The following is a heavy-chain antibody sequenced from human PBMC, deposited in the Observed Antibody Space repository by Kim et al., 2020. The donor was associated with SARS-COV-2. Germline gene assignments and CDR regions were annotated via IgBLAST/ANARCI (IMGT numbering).Heavy chain of an antibody. CDR2: ISWNSGSI. D-gene: IGHD6-6*01. CDR1: GFTFDDYA. J-gene: IGHJ2*01. CDR3: ARGGVENWYSSSFDHWYFDR. Sequence: GGSLRLSCAASGFTFDDYAMHWVRQAPGKGLEWVSVISWNSGSICYADSVKGRFTISRDNAKNSLYLQMNSLRAEDTALYYCARGGVENWYSSSFDHWYFDRRGRSTLVSVSS. V-gene: IGHV3-9*01.